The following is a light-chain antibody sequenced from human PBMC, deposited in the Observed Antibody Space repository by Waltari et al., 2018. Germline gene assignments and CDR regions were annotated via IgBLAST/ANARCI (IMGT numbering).Light chain of an antibody. CDR2: DAS. CDR3: QQHSDWLLT. V-gene: IGKV3-11*01. J-gene: IGKJ4*01. CDR1: QCVSNY. Sequence: ELVLIHSPATLSLSPGERATLSCRASQCVSNYLAWYQQKSGQAPRLPIYDASNRATGIPARFSGGGSGTDFTLTISSLEPEDFAVYYCQQHSDWLLTFGGGTKVEIK.